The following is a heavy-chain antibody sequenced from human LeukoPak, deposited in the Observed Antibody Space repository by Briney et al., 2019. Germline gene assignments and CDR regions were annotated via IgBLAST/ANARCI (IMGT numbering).Heavy chain of an antibody. CDR3: ARDITGAHDAFDI. CDR2: IYSGGST. V-gene: IGHV3-53*01. J-gene: IGHJ3*02. CDR1: GFTVSSNY. Sequence: GGSLRLSCAASGFTVSSNYMTWVRQAPGKGLEWVSVIYSGGSTYYADSVKGRFTISRDNSKNTLYLQMNSLRAEDTAVYYCARDITGAHDAFDIWGQGTMVTASS. D-gene: IGHD1-20*01.